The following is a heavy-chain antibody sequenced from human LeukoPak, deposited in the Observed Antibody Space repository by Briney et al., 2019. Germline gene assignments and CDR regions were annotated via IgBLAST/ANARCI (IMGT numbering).Heavy chain of an antibody. CDR2: ISSSSSYI. D-gene: IGHD3-10*01. CDR3: ARDMVRGVI. CDR1: GFSFTSYV. J-gene: IGHJ4*02. V-gene: IGHV3-21*01. Sequence: PGGSLRLSCSASGFSFTSYVMNWVRQAPGKGLEWVSSISSSSSYIYYADSVKGRFTISRDNAKNSLYLQMNSLRAEDTAVYYCARDMVRGVIWGQGTLVTVSS.